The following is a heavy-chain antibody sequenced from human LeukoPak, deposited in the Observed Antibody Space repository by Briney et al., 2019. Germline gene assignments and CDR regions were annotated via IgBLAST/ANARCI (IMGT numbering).Heavy chain of an antibody. CDR2: LSSSGITL. J-gene: IGHJ3*01. V-gene: IGHV3-48*04. CDR1: GFNFTTYS. D-gene: IGHD3/OR15-3a*01. Sequence: PGGAPRLSCGVFGFNFTTYSMSWVRPAPGEGLEWVSYLSSSGITLYYAGSVKGRFSLSRDNANNSLSLQMNSLRADDTAMYYCATLAWKTWPVRNNSIDVWGQGTMVTVSS. CDR3: ATLAWKTWPVRNNSIDV.